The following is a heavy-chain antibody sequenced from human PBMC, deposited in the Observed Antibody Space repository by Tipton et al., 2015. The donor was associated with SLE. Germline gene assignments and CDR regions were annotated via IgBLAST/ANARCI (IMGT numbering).Heavy chain of an antibody. V-gene: IGHV4-31*03. CDR3: ASYPTGSYYFDY. CDR1: GGSISSGGYY. J-gene: IGHJ4*02. D-gene: IGHD3-9*01. CDR2: IYYSGST. Sequence: TLSLTCTVSGGSISSGGYYWSWIRQHPGKGLEWIGYIYYSGSTYYNPSLKSRVTISVDTSKNQFSLKLSSVTAADTAMYYCASYPTGSYYFDYWGQGTLVTVSS.